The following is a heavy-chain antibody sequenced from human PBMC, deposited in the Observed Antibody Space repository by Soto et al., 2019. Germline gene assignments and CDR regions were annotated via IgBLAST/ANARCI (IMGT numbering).Heavy chain of an antibody. D-gene: IGHD6-13*01. Sequence: EVQLVESGGGLVQPGGSLRLSCAASGFTFSSYWMSWVRQAPGKGLEWVANIKQDGSEKYYVDSVKGRFTISRDIAEHSLYMQMNSLSAEDTAVYYCARDFEPSWYGPRYPRAQYFQHWGQGTLVTVSS. CDR2: IKQDGSEK. CDR1: GFTFSSYW. CDR3: ARDFEPSWYGPRYPRAQYFQH. V-gene: IGHV3-7*01. J-gene: IGHJ1*01.